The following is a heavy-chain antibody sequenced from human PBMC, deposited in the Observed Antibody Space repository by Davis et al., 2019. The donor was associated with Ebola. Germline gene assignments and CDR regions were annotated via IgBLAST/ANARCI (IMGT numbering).Heavy chain of an antibody. CDR3: ARAGLGFYGDYVD. Sequence: SWVRQVPGKGLEWIGYIYYSGSTYYNPSLKSRVTISVDTSKNQFSLKLSSVTAADTAVYYCARAGLGFYGDYVDWGQGTLVTVSS. D-gene: IGHD4-17*01. CDR2: IYYSGST. J-gene: IGHJ4*02. V-gene: IGHV4-30-4*08.